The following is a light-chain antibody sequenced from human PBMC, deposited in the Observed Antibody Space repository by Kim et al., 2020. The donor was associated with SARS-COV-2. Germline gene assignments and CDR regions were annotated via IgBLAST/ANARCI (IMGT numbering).Light chain of an antibody. V-gene: IGLV3-1*01. CDR3: QTWDSSTVV. Sequence: VAPGQAASITCSGDKLEEKFASWFQQKPGQSPVLVIYEDTKRPSGIPERISGSTSGNTATLTISGTQAMDEADYYCQTWDSSTVVFGGGTKLTVL. CDR2: EDT. CDR1: KLEEKF. J-gene: IGLJ3*02.